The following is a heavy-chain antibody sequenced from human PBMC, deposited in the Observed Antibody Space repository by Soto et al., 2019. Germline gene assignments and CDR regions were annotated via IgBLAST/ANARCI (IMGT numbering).Heavy chain of an antibody. Sequence: QVQLQESGPGLVKPSETLSLTCTVSGGSVSSGSYFWSWIRQPPGKGLEWIGYIYYSGSTNYNPSLKSRVTISVDTSKNQFSLKLSSVTAADTVVYYCARDAGRYYDSTGYEFDYWGQGTLVTVSS. D-gene: IGHD3-22*01. J-gene: IGHJ4*02. CDR2: IYYSGST. CDR3: ARDAGRYYDSTGYEFDY. CDR1: GGSVSSGSYF. V-gene: IGHV4-61*01.